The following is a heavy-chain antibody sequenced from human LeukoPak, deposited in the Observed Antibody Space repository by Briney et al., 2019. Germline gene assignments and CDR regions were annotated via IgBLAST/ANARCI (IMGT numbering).Heavy chain of an antibody. V-gene: IGHV4-34*01. CDR2: INHSGST. J-gene: IGHJ3*02. D-gene: IGHD3-22*01. CDR3: ARDLSGYDAFDI. Sequence: SETLSLTCAVYGGSFSGYYWSWIRRPPGKGLEWIGEINHSGSTNYNPSLKSRVTISVDTSKNQFSLKLSSVTAADTAVYYCARDLSGYDAFDIWGQGTMVTVSS. CDR1: GGSFSGYY.